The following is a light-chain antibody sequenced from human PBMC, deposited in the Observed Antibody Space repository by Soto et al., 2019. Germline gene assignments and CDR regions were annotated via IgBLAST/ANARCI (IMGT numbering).Light chain of an antibody. Sequence: QSALTQPRSVSGSPGQSVTISCTGSSSNVGGYNYVSWYQQHPGKAPKFMIYDVSKRPSGVPDRFSGSKSGNTASLTISGLQAEDEADYYCCSYAGSRTFVFGTGTKLTVL. CDR1: SSNVGGYNY. J-gene: IGLJ1*01. V-gene: IGLV2-11*01. CDR2: DVS. CDR3: CSYAGSRTFV.